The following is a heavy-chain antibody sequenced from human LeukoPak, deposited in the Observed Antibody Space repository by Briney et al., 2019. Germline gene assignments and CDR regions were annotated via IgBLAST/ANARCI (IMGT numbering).Heavy chain of an antibody. CDR3: AREVGPVTSHRIDS. V-gene: IGHV4-59*04. CDR1: GDSISSAC. CDR2: ICHSGISGNT. J-gene: IGHJ4*02. D-gene: IGHD1-26*01. Sequence: SETLSLTCTISGDSISSACWSWSRQPPGKGLEWIGSICHSGISGNTYYNPSLKSRVTISLDTPKNQFSLKLSSVTAADTAVYSCAREVGPVTSHRIDSWGQGSLVTVSS.